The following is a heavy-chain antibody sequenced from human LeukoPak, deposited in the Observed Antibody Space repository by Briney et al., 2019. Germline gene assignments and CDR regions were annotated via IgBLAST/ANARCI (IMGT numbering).Heavy chain of an antibody. CDR3: ARGGHGVYSSGWYVY. CDR1: GYTFTSYY. J-gene: IGHJ4*02. Sequence: ASVKVSCMASGYTFTSYYMHWVRQAPGQGLEWMGIINPSGGSTSYAQKFQGRVTMTRDTSTSTVYMELSSLRSEDTAVYYCARGGHGVYSSGWYVYWGQGTLVTVSS. V-gene: IGHV1-46*01. D-gene: IGHD6-19*01. CDR2: INPSGGST.